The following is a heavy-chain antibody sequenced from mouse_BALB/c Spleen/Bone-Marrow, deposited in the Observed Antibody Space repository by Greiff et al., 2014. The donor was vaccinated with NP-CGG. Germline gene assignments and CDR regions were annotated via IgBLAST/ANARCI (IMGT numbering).Heavy chain of an antibody. D-gene: IGHD2-10*02. CDR2: INPYNDGT. V-gene: IGHV1-14*01. J-gene: IGHJ4*01. CDR1: GYTFTSYV. Sequence: VQLKESGPELVKPGASVKMSCKASGYTFTSYVMHWVKQKPGQGLEWTGYINPYNDGTKYNEKFKGKATLTSDKSSSTAYMELSSLTSEDSAVYYCARKVWYYAMGYWGQGTSVTVSS. CDR3: ARKVWYYAMGY.